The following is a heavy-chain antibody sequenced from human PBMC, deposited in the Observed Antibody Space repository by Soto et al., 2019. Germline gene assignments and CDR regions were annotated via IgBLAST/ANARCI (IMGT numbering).Heavy chain of an antibody. J-gene: IGHJ4*02. D-gene: IGHD3-3*02. V-gene: IGHV4-34*01. CDR1: GGSFSGYY. CDR2: INHSGST. Sequence: SETLSLTCAVYGGSFSGYYWSWIRQPPGKGLEWIGEINHSGSTNYNPSLKSRVTISVDTSKNQFSLKLSTVTAADTAVYYCARLIALGFDYWGQGTLVTVSS. CDR3: ARLIALGFDY.